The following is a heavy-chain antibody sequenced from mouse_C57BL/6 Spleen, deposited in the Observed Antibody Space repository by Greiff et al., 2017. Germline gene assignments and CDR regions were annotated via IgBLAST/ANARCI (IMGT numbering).Heavy chain of an antibody. CDR1: GYTFTDYY. Sequence: VQLQQSGPELVKPGASVKISCKASGYTFTDYYMNWVKQSHGKSLEWIGDINPNNGGTSYNQKFKGKATLTVDKSSSTAYMELRSLTSEDSAVYYCARNAYDMMAGFDYWGQGTTLTVSS. D-gene: IGHD2-12*01. V-gene: IGHV1-26*01. J-gene: IGHJ2*01. CDR2: INPNNGGT. CDR3: ARNAYDMMAGFDY.